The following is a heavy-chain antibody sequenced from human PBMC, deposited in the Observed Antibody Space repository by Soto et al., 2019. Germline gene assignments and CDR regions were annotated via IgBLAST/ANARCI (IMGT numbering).Heavy chain of an antibody. CDR3: ARDRTPTIYSSSYGGTLAAPDY. V-gene: IGHV1-18*01. D-gene: IGHD6-6*01. CDR2: ISAYNGNT. CDR1: GYTFTSYG. J-gene: IGHJ4*02. Sequence: ASVKVSCKASGYTFTSYGIIWVRKARGQGLEWMGWISAYNGNTNYAQKLQGRVSMTKDTSTSTAYMELRRLRSDDTAVYYCARDRTPTIYSSSYGGTLAAPDYWGQGTLVTVS.